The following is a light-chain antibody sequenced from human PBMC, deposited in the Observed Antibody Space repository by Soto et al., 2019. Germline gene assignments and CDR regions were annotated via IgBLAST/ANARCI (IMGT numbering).Light chain of an antibody. CDR2: EVS. J-gene: IGLJ2*01. CDR1: SSDVGAYSY. CDR3: CSYTSSNTLV. V-gene: IGLV2-14*01. Sequence: QSALTQPASVSGSPGQSITISCTGTSSDVGAYSYVSWYQQHPGKAPKLMIFEVSDRPSGVSNRFSGSKSGNTASLTISGLRAEDEADYYCCSYTSSNTLVFGGGTKLTVL.